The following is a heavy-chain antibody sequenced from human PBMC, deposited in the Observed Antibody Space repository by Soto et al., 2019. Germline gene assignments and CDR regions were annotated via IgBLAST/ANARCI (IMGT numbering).Heavy chain of an antibody. Sequence: EVQLVESGGGLIQPGGSLRLSCAASGFTVSSNFMSWVRQAPGEGLEWVSVIYSDGRTYYADSVKGRFTISRDNSKNTLYLQMNRLRAQDTAVYYCAREGPNRPFDYWGQGTLVSVSS. CDR2: IYSDGRT. CDR1: GFTVSSNF. J-gene: IGHJ4*02. CDR3: AREGPNRPFDY. V-gene: IGHV3-53*01.